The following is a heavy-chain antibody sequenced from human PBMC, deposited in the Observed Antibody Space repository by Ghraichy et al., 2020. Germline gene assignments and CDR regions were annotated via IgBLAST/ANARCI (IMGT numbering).Heavy chain of an antibody. CDR3: ARVITMVRGVTYSNWFDP. D-gene: IGHD3-10*01. CDR2: IYYSGST. CDR1: GGSISSYY. V-gene: IGHV4-59*01. Sequence: SETLSLTCTVSGGSISSYYWSWIRQPPGKGLEWIGHIYYSGSTNYNPSLKSRVTISVDTSKNQFSLKLSSVTAADTAVYYLARVITMVRGVTYSNWFDPWGQGTLVTVSS. J-gene: IGHJ5*02.